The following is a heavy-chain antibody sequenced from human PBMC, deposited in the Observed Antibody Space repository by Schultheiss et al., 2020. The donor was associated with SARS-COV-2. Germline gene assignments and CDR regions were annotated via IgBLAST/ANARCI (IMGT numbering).Heavy chain of an antibody. CDR3: ARIGYDFWSGYPSPTPYYYYGMDV. V-gene: IGHV4-34*01. Sequence: SETLSLTCTVSGGSISSYYWSWIRQPPGKGLEWIGEINHSGSTNYNPSLKSRVTISVDTSKNQFSLKLSSVTAADTAVYYCARIGYDFWSGYPSPTPYYYYGMDVWGQGTTVTVSS. CDR1: GGSISSYY. D-gene: IGHD3-3*01. J-gene: IGHJ6*02. CDR2: INHSGST.